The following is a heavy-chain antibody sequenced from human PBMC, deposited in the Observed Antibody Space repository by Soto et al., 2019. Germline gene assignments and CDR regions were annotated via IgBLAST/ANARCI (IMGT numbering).Heavy chain of an antibody. Sequence: ASVKVSCKASGYTFTSDGISWVRQAPGQGLEWMGWISVYNGNTNYAQKLQGRVTMTTDTSTSTAYMELRTLRSDDTAVYYCVRDNDYRLDPWGQGTLVTVYS. CDR1: GYTFTSDG. D-gene: IGHD4-17*01. CDR2: ISVYNGNT. V-gene: IGHV1-18*04. CDR3: VRDNDYRLDP. J-gene: IGHJ5*02.